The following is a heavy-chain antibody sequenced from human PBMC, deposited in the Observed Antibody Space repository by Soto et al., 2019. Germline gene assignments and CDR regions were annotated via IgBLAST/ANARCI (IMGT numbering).Heavy chain of an antibody. CDR3: ARENTASWSGGWFDP. J-gene: IGHJ5*02. D-gene: IGHD6-13*01. CDR1: GYTFTGYN. V-gene: IGHV1-2*02. Sequence: VKVSCKTSGYTFTGYNIHWVRQAPGQGLEWMGRFNPHTGGTEFAQEFQGRVAMATDTSISTAYMELIGLTSDDTAVYFCARENTASWSGGWFDPWGQGTLVTVSS. CDR2: FNPHTGGT.